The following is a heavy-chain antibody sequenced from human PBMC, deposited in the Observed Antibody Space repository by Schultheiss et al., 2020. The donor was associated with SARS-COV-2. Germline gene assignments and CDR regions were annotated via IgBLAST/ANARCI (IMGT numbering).Heavy chain of an antibody. D-gene: IGHD3-22*01. CDR3: ARFDSSGYYFAEYFQH. J-gene: IGHJ1*01. V-gene: IGHV4-61*01. Sequence: SETLSLTCTVSGGSVGSGSYYWSWIRQPPGKGLEWIGYIYYSGSTNYNPSLKSRVTISVDTSKNQFSLKLRSMTAADTAVYYCARFDSSGYYFAEYFQHWGQGTLVTVSS. CDR1: GGSVGSGSYY. CDR2: IYYSGST.